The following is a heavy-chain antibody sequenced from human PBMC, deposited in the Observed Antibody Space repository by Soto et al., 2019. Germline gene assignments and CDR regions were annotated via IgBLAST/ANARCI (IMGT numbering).Heavy chain of an antibody. V-gene: IGHV4-59*08. CDR3: ARRYSSAFDI. CDR1: GGSISSYY. J-gene: IGHJ3*02. D-gene: IGHD6-13*01. Sequence: QVQLQESGPGLVKPSETLSLTCTVSGGSISSYYWSWIRQPPGKGLEWIGYIYYSGSTNYNPSLXSXAXIPXDTSKNQFSLKLSSVTAADTAVYYCARRYSSAFDIWGQGTMVTVSS. CDR2: IYYSGST.